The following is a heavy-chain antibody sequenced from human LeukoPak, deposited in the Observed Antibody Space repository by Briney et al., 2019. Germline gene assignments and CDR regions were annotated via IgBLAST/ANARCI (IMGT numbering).Heavy chain of an antibody. J-gene: IGHJ2*01. CDR3: ARTTFIAAAGTIWYFDL. D-gene: IGHD6-13*01. CDR1: GDSVSSNSAA. V-gene: IGHV6-1*01. Sequence: PSQTLSLTCAISGDSVSSNSAAWNWIRQSPSRGLEWLGRTYYRSKWYNDYAVSVKSRITINPDTSKNQFSLQLNSVTPEDTAVYYCARTTFIAAAGTIWYFDLWGRGTLVTVSS. CDR2: TYYRSKWYN.